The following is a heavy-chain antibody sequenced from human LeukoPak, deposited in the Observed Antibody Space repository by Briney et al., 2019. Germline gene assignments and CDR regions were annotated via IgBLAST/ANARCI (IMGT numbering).Heavy chain of an antibody. Sequence: PSETLSPTCAVYGGSFSGYYWSWIRQPPGKGLEWIGEINHSGSINYNPSLKSRVTISVDTSKNQFSLKLSSVTAADTAVYYCARAPYDSSVWDYFDYWGQGTLVTVSS. V-gene: IGHV4-34*01. D-gene: IGHD3-22*01. CDR1: GGSFSGYY. CDR2: INHSGSI. J-gene: IGHJ4*02. CDR3: ARAPYDSSVWDYFDY.